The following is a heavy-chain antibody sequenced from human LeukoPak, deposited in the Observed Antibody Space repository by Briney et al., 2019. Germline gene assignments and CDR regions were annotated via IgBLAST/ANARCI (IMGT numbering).Heavy chain of an antibody. Sequence: ASVKVSCKASGYTFTGYYIHWVRQAPGQGLEWMGWINPNSGGTNYAQKFQGRVTMTRDTSISTAYMELSRLRSDDTAVYYCARDFTMARGVSRDEYYFDYWGQGTLVTVSS. J-gene: IGHJ4*02. CDR3: ARDFTMARGVSRDEYYFDY. D-gene: IGHD3-10*01. CDR2: INPNSGGT. CDR1: GYTFTGYY. V-gene: IGHV1-2*02.